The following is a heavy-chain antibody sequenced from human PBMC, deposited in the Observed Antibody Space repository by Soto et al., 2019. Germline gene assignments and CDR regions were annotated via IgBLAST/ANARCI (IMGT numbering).Heavy chain of an antibody. CDR1: EYSFTSLD. Sequence: ASVKVSGKAAEYSFTSLDINWVRQTAGQGLEWMGWIQPSTGRTGYAQKFQGRVTMTRDTSINTAYIDLTTLTSDDTAFYYCARGVSAGVHYWGQGTLVTVSS. D-gene: IGHD3-10*01. CDR2: IQPSTGRT. V-gene: IGHV1-8*01. CDR3: ARGVSAGVHY. J-gene: IGHJ4*02.